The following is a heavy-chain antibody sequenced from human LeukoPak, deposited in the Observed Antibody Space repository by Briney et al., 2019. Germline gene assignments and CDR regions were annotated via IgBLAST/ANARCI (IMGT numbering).Heavy chain of an antibody. Sequence: SETLSLTCTVSGGSISSYYWSWIRQPPGKGLEWIGYIYYSGSTNYNPSLKSRVTISVDTSKNQFSLKLSSVTAADTAVYYCARDQVYYYGSGSYYRWFDPWGQGTLVTVSS. CDR2: IYYSGST. CDR3: ARDQVYYYGSGSYYRWFDP. V-gene: IGHV4-59*01. J-gene: IGHJ5*02. CDR1: GGSISSYY. D-gene: IGHD3-10*01.